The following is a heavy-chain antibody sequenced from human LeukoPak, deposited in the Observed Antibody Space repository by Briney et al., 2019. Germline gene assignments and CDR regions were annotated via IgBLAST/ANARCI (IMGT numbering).Heavy chain of an antibody. CDR3: ARVSGTIQIWPQPFGDGMGV. V-gene: IGHV3-7*03. CDR2: IKQDGSEK. D-gene: IGHD5-18*01. CDR1: AFTFSSHW. Sequence: GGSLRLSCVASAFTFSSHWMSWVRQAPGKGLEWVANIKQDGSEKYYVDSVKGRFTISRDNAKNSLYLQMNSLTAEDTAVYYCARVSGTIQIWPQPFGDGMGVWGQGTTVTVSS. J-gene: IGHJ6*02.